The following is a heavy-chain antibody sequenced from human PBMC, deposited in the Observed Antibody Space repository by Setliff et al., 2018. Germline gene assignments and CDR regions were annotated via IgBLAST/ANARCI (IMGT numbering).Heavy chain of an antibody. V-gene: IGHV1-69*13. CDR2: IIPMFRTG. Sequence: ASVKVSCKASGDTFSTYALSWVRQAPGQGLEWMGGIIPMFRTGKYAQRFQGRVTITADESTTTAYMELSSLRVEDTAVYYCARGRMDVVAVAGKYCVMDVWGQGTTVTVSS. CDR1: GDTFSTYA. J-gene: IGHJ6*02. CDR3: ARGRMDVVAVAGKYCVMDV. D-gene: IGHD6-19*01.